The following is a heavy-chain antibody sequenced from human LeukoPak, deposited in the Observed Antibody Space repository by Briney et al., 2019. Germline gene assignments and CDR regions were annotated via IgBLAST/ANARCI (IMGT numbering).Heavy chain of an antibody. CDR1: GYTFTSYG. CDR2: ISAYNGNT. D-gene: IGHD1-26*01. Sequence: ASVKVSCKASGYTFTSYGISWVRQAPGQGLEWMGWISAYNGNTNYAQKLQGRVTMTTDTSTSTAYMELRSLRSDDTAVYYCASSLVGPGASRYYYYGMDVWGQGTTVTVSS. CDR3: ASSLVGPGASRYYYYGMDV. J-gene: IGHJ6*02. V-gene: IGHV1-18*01.